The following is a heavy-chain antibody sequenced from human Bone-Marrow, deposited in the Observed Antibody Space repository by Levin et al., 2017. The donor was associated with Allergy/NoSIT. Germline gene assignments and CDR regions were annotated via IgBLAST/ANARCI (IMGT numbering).Heavy chain of an antibody. D-gene: IGHD1-1*01. Sequence: QPGGSLRLSCVGSGFTFGHYAMSWVRQAPGKGLEWVSTITGSGNNTYYADSVKGRFNVSRDNAKRTLFLQMNSLRADDTAIYSCAKDRSPSFSSFWNARFDPWGQGNLVIVSS. CDR3: AKDRSPSFSSFWNARFDP. J-gene: IGHJ5*02. CDR2: ITGSGNNT. V-gene: IGHV3-23*01. CDR1: GFTFGHYA.